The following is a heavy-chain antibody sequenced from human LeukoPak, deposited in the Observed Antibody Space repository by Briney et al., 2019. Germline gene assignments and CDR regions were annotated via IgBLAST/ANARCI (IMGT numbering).Heavy chain of an antibody. J-gene: IGHJ4*02. CDR2: IWYDGSNK. D-gene: IGHD3-10*01. CDR1: GFTFSSYG. V-gene: IGHV3-33*06. CDR3: AKDRWAYYGSGSYYPQD. Sequence: GRSLRLSCAASGFTFSSYGMHWVRQAPGKGLEWVAVIWYDGSNKYYADSVKGRSTISRDNSKNTLYLQMNSLRAEDTAVYYCAKDRWAYYGSGSYYPQDWGQGTLVTVSS.